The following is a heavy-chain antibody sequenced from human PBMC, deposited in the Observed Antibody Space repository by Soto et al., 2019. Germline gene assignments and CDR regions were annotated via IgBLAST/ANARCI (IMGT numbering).Heavy chain of an antibody. J-gene: IGHJ4*02. CDR2: ISYDGSNK. CDR3: AKEPWRGGFGELFSIDY. CDR1: GFTFSSYG. D-gene: IGHD3-10*01. Sequence: GGSLRLSCAASGFTFSSYGMHWVRQAPGKGLEWVAVISYDGSNKYYADSVKGRFTISRDNSKNTLYLQMNSLRAEDTAVYYCAKEPWRGGFGELFSIDYWGQGTLVTVSS. V-gene: IGHV3-30*18.